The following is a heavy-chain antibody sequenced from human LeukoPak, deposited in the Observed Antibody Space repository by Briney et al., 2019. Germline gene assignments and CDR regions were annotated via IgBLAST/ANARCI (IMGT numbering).Heavy chain of an antibody. D-gene: IGHD1-26*01. CDR1: GFTFSSYS. CDR2: ISSSGSYI. V-gene: IGHV3-21*01. Sequence: GGSLRLSCAASGFTFSSYSLNWVRLAPGKGLEWVSSISSSGSYIYYADSVKGRFTISRDNAKYSLYLQMNSLGAEDTAVYYCARDELHTGTYFPFDYWGQGTLVTVSS. J-gene: IGHJ4*02. CDR3: ARDELHTGTYFPFDY.